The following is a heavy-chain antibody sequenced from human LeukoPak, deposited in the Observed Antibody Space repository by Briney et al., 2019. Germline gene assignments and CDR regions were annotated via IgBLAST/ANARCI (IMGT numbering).Heavy chain of an antibody. CDR1: GGTFSSYA. V-gene: IGHV1-69*04. CDR2: IIPILGIA. Sequence: SVKVSCKASGGTFSSYAISWVRQAPGRGLELMGRIIPILGIANYAQKFQGRVTITADKSTSTAYMELSSLRSEDTAVYYCAASTTVTPDYWGQGTLVTVSS. J-gene: IGHJ4*02. CDR3: AASTTVTPDY. D-gene: IGHD4-17*01.